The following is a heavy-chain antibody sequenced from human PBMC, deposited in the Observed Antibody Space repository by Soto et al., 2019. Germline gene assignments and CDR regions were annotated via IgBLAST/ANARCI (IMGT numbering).Heavy chain of an antibody. Sequence: PSETLSLTCTVSGGSISSGGYYWSWIRQHPGKGLEWIGYIYYSGSTYYNPSLKSRVTISVDTSKNQFSLKLSSVTAADTAVYYCARGLESPRSPPGIAVAGFFDYWGQGTLVTVSS. CDR3: ARGLESPRSPPGIAVAGFFDY. V-gene: IGHV4-31*03. J-gene: IGHJ4*02. CDR1: GGSISSGGYY. D-gene: IGHD6-19*01. CDR2: IYYSGST.